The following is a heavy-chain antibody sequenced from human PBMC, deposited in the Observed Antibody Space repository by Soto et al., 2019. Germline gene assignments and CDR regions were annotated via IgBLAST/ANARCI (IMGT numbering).Heavy chain of an antibody. V-gene: IGHV3-53*01. CDR2: IYSGGST. CDR3: ARVPYYYYYGMXV. Sequence: SLRLSCAASGFTVSSNYMSWVRQAPGKGLEWVSVIYSGGSTYYADSVKGRFTISRDNSKNTLYLQMNSLRAEDTAVYYCARVPYYYYYGMXVWGQGTTVTVSS. J-gene: IGHJ6*02. CDR1: GFTVSSNY.